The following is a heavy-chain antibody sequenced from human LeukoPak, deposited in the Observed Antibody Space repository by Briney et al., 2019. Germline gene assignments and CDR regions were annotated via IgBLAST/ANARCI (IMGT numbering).Heavy chain of an antibody. CDR2: IGSGTGPK. CDR1: GFSFSTYS. J-gene: IGHJ4*02. CDR3: ASQFDY. V-gene: IGHV3-48*02. Sequence: GGSPRLSWAASGFSFSTYSMNWVRQAAGKGLEWLSDIGSGTGPKYYADSVKGRFTISRANAKNPLYLKMDSLRDEDTAVYYCASQFDYWGQGTLVTVSS.